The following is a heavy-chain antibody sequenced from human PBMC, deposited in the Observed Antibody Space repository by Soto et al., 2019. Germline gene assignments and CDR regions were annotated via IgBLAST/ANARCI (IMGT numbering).Heavy chain of an antibody. CDR1: GFTFSSYG. J-gene: IGHJ5*02. V-gene: IGHV3-30*18. D-gene: IGHD6-13*01. CDR2: ISYDGSNK. Sequence: GGSLRLSCAASGFTFSSYGMHWVRQALGKGLEWVAVISYDGSNKYYADSVKGRFTISRDNSKNTLYLQMNSLRAEDTAVYYCAKSSPGVFDPWGQGTLVTVSS. CDR3: AKSSPGVFDP.